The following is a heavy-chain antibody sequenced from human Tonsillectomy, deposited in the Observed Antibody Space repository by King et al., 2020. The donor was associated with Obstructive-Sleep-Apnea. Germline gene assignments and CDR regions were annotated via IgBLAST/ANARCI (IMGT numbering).Heavy chain of an antibody. V-gene: IGHV1-2*04. CDR2: INPYSGGT. Sequence: QLVQSGAEVKKPGASVKVSCKASGYTFTDYYLYWVRQAPGQGLEWMGWINPYSGGTNYAQEFQGWGTMTRETSISTAYMELGRLRSDDTAAYYCARKFGSSWSLAHFDYWGQGTLVTVSS. J-gene: IGHJ4*02. CDR1: GYTFTDYY. CDR3: ARKFGSSWSLAHFDY. D-gene: IGHD6-13*01.